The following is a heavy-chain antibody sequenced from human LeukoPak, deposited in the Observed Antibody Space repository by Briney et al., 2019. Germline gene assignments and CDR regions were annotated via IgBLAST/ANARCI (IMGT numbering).Heavy chain of an antibody. CDR3: ARGRGRDYDFWSGYPNFDY. CDR1: GGTFSSYA. CDR2: IIPIFGTA. V-gene: IGHV1-69*05. J-gene: IGHJ4*02. Sequence: ASVKVSCKASGGTFSSYAISWVRQAPGQGLEWMGGIIPIFGTANYAQKFQGRVTITTDESTGTAYMELSSLRSEDTAVYYCARGRGRDYDFWSGYPNFDYWGQGTLVTVSS. D-gene: IGHD3-3*01.